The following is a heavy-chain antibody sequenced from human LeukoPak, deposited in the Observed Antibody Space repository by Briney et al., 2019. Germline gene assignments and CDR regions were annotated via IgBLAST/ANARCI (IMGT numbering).Heavy chain of an antibody. Sequence: PGRSLRLSCTASGFTFGDYAMSWFRQAPGKGLEWVGFIRSKAYGGTTEYAASVKGRFTISRDDSKSIAYLQMNSLKTEDTAVYYCTRVGATHYYYYYYMDVWGKGTTVTVSS. CDR1: GFTFGDYA. V-gene: IGHV3-49*03. CDR2: IRSKAYGGTT. J-gene: IGHJ6*03. CDR3: TRVGATHYYYYYYMDV. D-gene: IGHD1-26*01.